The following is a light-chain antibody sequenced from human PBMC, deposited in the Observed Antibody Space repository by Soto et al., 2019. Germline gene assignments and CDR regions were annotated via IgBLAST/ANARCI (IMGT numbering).Light chain of an antibody. V-gene: IGLV2-23*01. CDR3: CSYAGSRV. J-gene: IGLJ3*02. Sequence: QSALTQPASVSGSPGQSITISCTGTSSDVGSYNLVSWYQHHPGKAPKLMIYEGSKRPSGVSNRFSGSKSGNTASLTISGLQAEEEADYYCCSYAGSRVFGGGTKVTVL. CDR2: EGS. CDR1: SSDVGSYNL.